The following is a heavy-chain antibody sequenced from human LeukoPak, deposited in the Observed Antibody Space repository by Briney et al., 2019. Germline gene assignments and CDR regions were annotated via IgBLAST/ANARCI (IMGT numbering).Heavy chain of an antibody. CDR2: ISSSSSYI. CDR3: AREKGYDFWSGYYRDY. D-gene: IGHD3-3*01. CDR1: GFTFSSYS. J-gene: IGHJ4*02. Sequence: GGPLRLSCAASGFTFSSYSMNWVRQAPGKGLEWVSSISSSSSYIYYADSVKGRFTISRDNAKNSLYLQMNSLRAEDTAVYYCAREKGYDFWSGYYRDYWGQGTLVTVSS. V-gene: IGHV3-21*01.